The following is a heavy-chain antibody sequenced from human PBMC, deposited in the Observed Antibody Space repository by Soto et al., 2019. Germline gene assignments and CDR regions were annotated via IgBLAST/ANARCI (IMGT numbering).Heavy chain of an antibody. D-gene: IGHD1-1*01. V-gene: IGHV4-34*01. CDR1: GGFVSSGSYY. J-gene: IGHJ3*02. CDR3: ARVERGTVTTVVDAFDI. Sequence: SETLSLTCAVYGGFVSSGSYYWSWIRQPPGKGLEWIGEMSHSGGTHFNPSLKSRVTISVDTSKNQFSLRMSSVTAADTALYFCARVERGTVTTVVDAFDIWGPGTMVTVSS. CDR2: MSHSGGT.